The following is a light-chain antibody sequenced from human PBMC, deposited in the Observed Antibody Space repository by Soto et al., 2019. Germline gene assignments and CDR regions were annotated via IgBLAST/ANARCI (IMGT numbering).Light chain of an antibody. CDR2: GAS. CDR3: QQYDISPRT. Sequence: EAVLTQSPGTLSLSPGERATLSCRASQSLSRNYLAWYQQKPGQAPRLLVSGASSRATGIPDRFSGSGSGTDFTLTIGRLEPEDFAVYYCQQYDISPRTFGQGTKVEIK. V-gene: IGKV3-20*01. CDR1: QSLSRNY. J-gene: IGKJ1*01.